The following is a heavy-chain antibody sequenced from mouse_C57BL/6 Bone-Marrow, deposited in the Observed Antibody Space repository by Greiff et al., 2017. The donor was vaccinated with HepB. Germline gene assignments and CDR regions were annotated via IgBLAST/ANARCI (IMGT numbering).Heavy chain of an antibody. V-gene: IGHV1-69*01. D-gene: IGHD4-1*01. J-gene: IGHJ3*01. Sequence: QVQLQQPGAELVMPGASVKLSCKASGYTFTSYWMHWVKQRPGQGLEWIGEIDPSDSYTNYNQKFKGKSTLTVDKSSSTAYMQLSSLTSEDSAVYYCASELGPFAYWGQGTLVTVSA. CDR1: GYTFTSYW. CDR3: ASELGPFAY. CDR2: IDPSDSYT.